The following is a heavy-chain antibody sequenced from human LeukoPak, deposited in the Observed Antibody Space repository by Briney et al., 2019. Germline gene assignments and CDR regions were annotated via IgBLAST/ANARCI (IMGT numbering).Heavy chain of an antibody. CDR1: GYTFTAYD. CDR3: ARAIPPEEYFDSYYFDS. V-gene: IGHV1-8*01. D-gene: IGHD3-9*01. J-gene: IGHJ4*02. CDR2: INPDNGNT. Sequence: GASVKVSCKASGYTFTAYDTIWVRQASGQGLECMGWINPDNGNTGYAQKFQGRVTMTRNTSISTAYMELGGLRSDDTAVYYCARAIPPEEYFDSYYFDSWGQGTLLSVSS.